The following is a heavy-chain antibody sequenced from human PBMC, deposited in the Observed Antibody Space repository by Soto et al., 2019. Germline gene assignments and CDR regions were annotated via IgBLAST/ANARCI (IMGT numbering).Heavy chain of an antibody. D-gene: IGHD1-1*01. Sequence: VKVSCKTSGCSFTSHDINWVRQASGQGPEWMGWMNPDSGDTGYAQNFQGRVTMTRNTFTRTAYMELSSLTSEDTAVYYCARVGGNWNDDYFDYWGQGTLVTVSS. J-gene: IGHJ4*02. CDR2: MNPDSGDT. CDR3: ARVGGNWNDDYFDY. V-gene: IGHV1-8*01. CDR1: GCSFTSHD.